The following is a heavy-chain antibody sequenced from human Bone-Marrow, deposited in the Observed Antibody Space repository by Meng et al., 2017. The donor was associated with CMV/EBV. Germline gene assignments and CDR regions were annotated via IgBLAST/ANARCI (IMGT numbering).Heavy chain of an antibody. Sequence: GEPLKISCAASGFTFSSYEMNWVRQAPGKGLEWVSSISSSSSYIYYADSVKGRFTISRDNAKNSLYLQMNSLRAEDTAVYYCARDLFRYSRSSELQPWGQGTLVTVSS. CDR3: ARDLFRYSRSSELQP. V-gene: IGHV3-21*04. J-gene: IGHJ5*02. CDR1: GFTFSSYE. CDR2: ISSSSSYI. D-gene: IGHD6-6*01.